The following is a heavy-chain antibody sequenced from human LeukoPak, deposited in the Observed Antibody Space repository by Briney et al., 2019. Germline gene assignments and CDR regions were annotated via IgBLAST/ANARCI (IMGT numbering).Heavy chain of an antibody. CDR1: GYTFTSYG. Sequence: ASVKVSCKASGYTFTSYGISWVRQAPGQGLEWMGWISAYNGNTNYAQKLQGRVTMTTDTSTSTAYMELRSLRSDDTAVYYCARAGDDVYDFWSGQYYFDYWGQGTLVTVSS. V-gene: IGHV1-18*01. J-gene: IGHJ4*02. CDR3: ARAGDDVYDFWSGQYYFDY. CDR2: ISAYNGNT. D-gene: IGHD3-3*01.